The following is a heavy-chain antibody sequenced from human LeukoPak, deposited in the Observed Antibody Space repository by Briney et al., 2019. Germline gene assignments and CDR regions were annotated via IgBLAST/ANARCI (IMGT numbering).Heavy chain of an antibody. CDR2: INHSGST. CDR1: GGSFSGYY. Sequence: SETLSLTCAVYGGSFSGYYWSWIRQPPGKGLEWIGEINHSGSTNYNPSLKSRGTISVDTSKNQFSLKLSSVTAAETAVYYCARLGDRGYYYYYMDVWGKGTTVTISS. V-gene: IGHV4-34*01. CDR3: ARLGDRGYYYYYMDV. J-gene: IGHJ6*03.